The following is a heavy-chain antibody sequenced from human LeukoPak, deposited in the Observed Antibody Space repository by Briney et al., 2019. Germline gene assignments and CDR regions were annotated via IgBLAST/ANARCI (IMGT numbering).Heavy chain of an antibody. CDR3: ARGGDYGDLRYFDY. D-gene: IGHD4-17*01. J-gene: IGHJ4*02. Sequence: PSEILSLTCTVSGGSINNYYWSWIRQPPGKGLEWIGYIYYRGSTNYNPSLKSRVTFSVDTSKNQFSLKLNSVTAADTAVYYCARGGDYGDLRYFDYWGQGTLVTVSS. CDR1: GGSINNYY. V-gene: IGHV4-59*01. CDR2: IYYRGST.